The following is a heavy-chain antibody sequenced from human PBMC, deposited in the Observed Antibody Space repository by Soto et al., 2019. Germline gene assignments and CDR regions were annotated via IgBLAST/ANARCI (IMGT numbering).Heavy chain of an antibody. CDR3: ARGLTSLNWFDP. Sequence: QVQLQESGPGLVKPSQTLALTCTVSGDSISSDHYYWSWIRQHPGRGLEWIGHIFYSGITFYNPSLKSRVTISVDTSKTQFSLKLSSVTAADTAVYYCARGLTSLNWFDPWGQGTLVTVSS. CDR1: GDSISSDHYY. V-gene: IGHV4-31*03. CDR2: IFYSGIT. J-gene: IGHJ5*02.